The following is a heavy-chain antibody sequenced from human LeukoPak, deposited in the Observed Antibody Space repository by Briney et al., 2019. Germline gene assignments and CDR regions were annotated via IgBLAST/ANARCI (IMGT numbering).Heavy chain of an antibody. Sequence: GSLRLSCAASGFTFSSYAMSWVRQAPGKGLEWVSAISGSGGSTYYADSVKGRFTISRDNAKNSLYLQMNSLRAEDTAVYYCARRFGEDYYYGMDVWGRGTTVTVSS. J-gene: IGHJ6*02. CDR2: ISGSGGST. CDR1: GFTFSSYA. CDR3: ARRFGEDYYYGMDV. D-gene: IGHD3-10*01. V-gene: IGHV3-23*01.